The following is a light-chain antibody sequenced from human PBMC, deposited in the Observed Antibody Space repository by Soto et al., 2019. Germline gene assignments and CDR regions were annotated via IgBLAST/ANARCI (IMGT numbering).Light chain of an antibody. Sequence: EIVMTQSPATLSVSPGERATLSCRASQSVSSNLAWYQQKPGQAPRLLIFGASKRATGVPDRFSGTGSGTEFTLTISSLKYEDYAVYYCQQYKSWPPITFGQGTRLEIK. V-gene: IGKV3-15*01. J-gene: IGKJ5*01. CDR1: QSVSSN. CDR2: GAS. CDR3: QQYKSWPPIT.